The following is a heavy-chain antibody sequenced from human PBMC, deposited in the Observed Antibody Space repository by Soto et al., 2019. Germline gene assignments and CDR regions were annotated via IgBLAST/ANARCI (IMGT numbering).Heavy chain of an antibody. V-gene: IGHV4-59*01. D-gene: IGHD2-15*01. Sequence: SETMSLTCRVSDASISQYYWSWIRQHPGKGLEWIGYIYFSGSTNYNPSLKSRVTMSVELSKNQFSLRLSSMTAADTAAYYCARDVKWDSCSGGGFPWSFDPWGRGILVTVSS. CDR2: IYFSGST. CDR1: DASISQYY. CDR3: ARDVKWDSCSGGGFPWSFDP. J-gene: IGHJ2*01.